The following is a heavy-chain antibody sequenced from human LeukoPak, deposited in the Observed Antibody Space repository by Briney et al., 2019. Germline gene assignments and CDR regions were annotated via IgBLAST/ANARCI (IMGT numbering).Heavy chain of an antibody. V-gene: IGHV4-59*01. CDR3: ARVGDWNDLVY. CDR2: ISYTVTS. J-gene: IGHJ4*02. D-gene: IGHD1-1*01. Sequence: PSETLSLTCTVSGVSISTYYWSWVRQPPGKGLEWIGYISYTVTSNYNPSLKSRLTISVDTSKNQFSLKLSSVTAADAAVYYCARVGDWNDLVYWGQGTLVTVSS. CDR1: GVSISTYY.